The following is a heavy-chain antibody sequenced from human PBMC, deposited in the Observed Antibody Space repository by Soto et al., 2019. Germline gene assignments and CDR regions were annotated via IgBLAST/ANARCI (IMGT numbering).Heavy chain of an antibody. CDR1: GYTFTSYG. Sequence: QVQLVQSGAEVKKPGASVKVSCKASGYTFTSYGISWVRQAPGQGLEWQGWISDYNGNTNYAQKLQGRVTMTTDTSTRPAYRELRSLRADDTAVYYCARDLRGDPYYWGQGTLVTVSS. J-gene: IGHJ4*02. D-gene: IGHD2-21*01. V-gene: IGHV1-18*01. CDR2: ISDYNGNT. CDR3: ARDLRGDPYY.